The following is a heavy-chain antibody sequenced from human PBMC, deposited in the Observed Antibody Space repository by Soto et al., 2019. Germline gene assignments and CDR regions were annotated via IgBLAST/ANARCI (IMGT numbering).Heavy chain of an antibody. CDR3: AKKYKRPGDYLGSPDY. D-gene: IGHD4-17*01. CDR2: ISGSGGST. V-gene: IGHV3-23*01. CDR1: GFTFSSYA. Sequence: PGGSLRLSCAASGFTFSSYAMSWVRQAPGKGLEWVSAISGSGGSTYYADSVKGRFTISRDNSKNTLYLQMNSLRAEDTAVYYCAKKYKRPGDYLGSPDYWGQGTLVTVSS. J-gene: IGHJ4*02.